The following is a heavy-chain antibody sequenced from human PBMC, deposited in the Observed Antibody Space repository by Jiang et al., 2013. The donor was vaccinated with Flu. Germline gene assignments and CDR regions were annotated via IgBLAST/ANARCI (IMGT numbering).Heavy chain of an antibody. CDR3: AKEGNDYDFEN. D-gene: IGHD4-17*01. CDR2: ISGGGTKI. V-gene: IGHV3-23*01. J-gene: IGHJ4*02. Sequence: VQLLESGGGLVQPGGSLRLSCAASGFTFSSSDMSWVRQAPGKGLEWVSSISGGGTKIHYADSVKGRFTISRDNSMNTLYLQLNGLRAEDTALYFCAKEGNDYDFENWGQGALVTVSS. CDR1: GFTFSSSD.